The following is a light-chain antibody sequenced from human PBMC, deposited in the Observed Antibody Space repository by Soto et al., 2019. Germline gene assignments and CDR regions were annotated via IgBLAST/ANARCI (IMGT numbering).Light chain of an antibody. Sequence: EIVLTQSPATLSLSPGGRVTLSCRASQSVSNFLAWYQQRPGQAPRLLIYDASKRATGIPARFSGSGSGTDFTLTISSLEPEDFAVYYCQQRSNWITFGQGTRLDIK. CDR3: QQRSNWIT. CDR2: DAS. V-gene: IGKV3-11*01. CDR1: QSVSNF. J-gene: IGKJ5*01.